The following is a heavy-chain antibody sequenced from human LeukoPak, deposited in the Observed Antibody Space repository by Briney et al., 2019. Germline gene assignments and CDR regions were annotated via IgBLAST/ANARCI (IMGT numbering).Heavy chain of an antibody. Sequence: ASVKVSCKASGYTFTGYYMHWMRQAPGQGLEWMGWINPNSGGTNYAQKFQGRVTMTRDTSISTAYMELSRLRSDDTAVYYCASPYYGGYYYGMDVWGQGTTVTVSS. CDR1: GYTFTGYY. CDR3: ASPYYGGYYYGMDV. D-gene: IGHD3-10*01. J-gene: IGHJ6*02. CDR2: INPNSGGT. V-gene: IGHV1-2*02.